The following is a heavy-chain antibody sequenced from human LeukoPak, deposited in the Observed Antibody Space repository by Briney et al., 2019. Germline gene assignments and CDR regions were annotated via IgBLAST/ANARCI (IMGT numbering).Heavy chain of an antibody. CDR2: IKQDGSDK. V-gene: IGHV3-7*03. J-gene: IGHJ4*02. CDR1: GFTFSTSW. D-gene: IGHD6-13*01. Sequence: GGSLRLSCAASGFTFSTSWMTWVRQAPGKGLEWVANIKQDGSDKYYMDSVKGQFTISRDNAKNSLYLQMNSLRAEDTAVYYCAKDSGWFRFDYWGQGTLVTVSS. CDR3: AKDSGWFRFDY.